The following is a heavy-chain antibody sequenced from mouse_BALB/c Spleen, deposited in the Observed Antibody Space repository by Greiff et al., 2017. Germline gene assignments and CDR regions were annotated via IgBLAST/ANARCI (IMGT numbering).Heavy chain of an antibody. CDR3: ARYYGNYWFAY. Sequence: VQLQQSGAELMKPGASVKISCKATGYTFSSYWIEWVKQRPGHGLEWIGEILPGSGSTNYNEKFKGKATFTADTSSNTAYMQLSSLTSEDSAVYYCARYYGNYWFAYWGQGTLVTVSA. J-gene: IGHJ3*01. CDR2: ILPGSGST. V-gene: IGHV1-9*01. CDR1: GYTFSSYW. D-gene: IGHD2-1*01.